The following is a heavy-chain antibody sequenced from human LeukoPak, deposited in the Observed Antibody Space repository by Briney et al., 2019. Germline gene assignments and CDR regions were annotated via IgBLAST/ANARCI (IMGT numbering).Heavy chain of an antibody. D-gene: IGHD5-12*01. V-gene: IGHV3-66*01. J-gene: IGHJ4*02. CDR3: TRSYSGVLAHFDY. CDR1: GFTVSSNF. Sequence: GGSLRLSCAASGFTVSSNFMSWVRQPPGRGLEWVSFIYSGGSTSYTDSVKGRFTISRGTSKNTLYLQMNSLRVEDTAVYYCTRSYSGVLAHFDYWGQGTLVTVSS. CDR2: IYSGGST.